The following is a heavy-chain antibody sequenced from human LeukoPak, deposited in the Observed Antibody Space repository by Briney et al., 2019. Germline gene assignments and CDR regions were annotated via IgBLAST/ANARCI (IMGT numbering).Heavy chain of an antibody. J-gene: IGHJ4*02. CDR3: AKGLPYFDY. CDR2: ISDTGGCT. Sequence: GGSLRLSCAASGFTFSTHAMSWVRQAPGRGLEGVSDISDTGGCTYYADSVKGRFTIFRDNSKNTLYLQMNSLRAEDTAVYYCAKGLPYFDYWGQGTLVTVSS. D-gene: IGHD4-11*01. CDR1: GFTFSTHA. V-gene: IGHV3-23*01.